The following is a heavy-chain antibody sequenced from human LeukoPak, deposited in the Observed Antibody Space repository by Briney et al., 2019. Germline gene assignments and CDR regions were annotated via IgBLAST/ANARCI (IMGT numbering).Heavy chain of an antibody. D-gene: IGHD4-17*01. CDR3: TRRPLDYGDYCFDY. CDR1: GFTFSGSA. V-gene: IGHV3-73*01. Sequence: GGSLRLSCAASGFTFSGSAMHWVRQASGKGLEWVGCIRSKANSYATAYAASVKGRFTISRDDSKNTAYLQMNSLKTEDTAVYYCTRRPLDYGDYCFDYWGQGTLVTVSS. CDR2: IRSKANSYAT. J-gene: IGHJ4*02.